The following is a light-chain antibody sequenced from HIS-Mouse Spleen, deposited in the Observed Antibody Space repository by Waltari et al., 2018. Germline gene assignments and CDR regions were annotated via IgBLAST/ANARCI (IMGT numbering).Light chain of an antibody. V-gene: IGLV2-14*01. CDR1: SRAVGGYNY. Sequence: QSALTQPASVSGSPGQSITISCPGTSRAVGGYNYVSWYQQHPGKAPKLMIYEVSNRPSGVSNRFSGSKSGNTASLTISGLQAEDEADYYCSSYTSSSTWVFGGGTKLTVL. CDR2: EVS. CDR3: SSYTSSSTWV. J-gene: IGLJ3*02.